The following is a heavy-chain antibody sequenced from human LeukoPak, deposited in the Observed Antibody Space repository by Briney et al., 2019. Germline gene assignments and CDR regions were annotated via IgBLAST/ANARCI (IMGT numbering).Heavy chain of an antibody. Sequence: SETLSLTCTVSGGSISSSSYYWGWIRQPPWKGLEWIGSIYYSGSTYYNPSLKSRVTISVDTSKNQFSLKLSSVTAADTAVYYCARHYYDFWSGYLYYFDYWGQGTLVTVSS. D-gene: IGHD3-3*01. CDR3: ARHYYDFWSGYLYYFDY. CDR2: IYYSGST. CDR1: GGSISSSSYY. J-gene: IGHJ4*02. V-gene: IGHV4-39*01.